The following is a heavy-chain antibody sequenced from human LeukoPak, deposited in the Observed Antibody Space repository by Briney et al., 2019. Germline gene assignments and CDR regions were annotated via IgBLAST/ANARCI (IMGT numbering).Heavy chain of an antibody. CDR3: ARDRVRGNSNPFFDY. J-gene: IGHJ4*02. V-gene: IGHV4-59*01. CDR2: IYNSGST. Sequence: PSETLSLTCTVSGGSISIYYWSWIRQPPGKGLEWIGYIYNSGSTYYNPSLKSRVTISVDTSKNQFSLRLSSVTAADAAVYYCARDRVRGNSNPFFDYWGQGTLVTVSS. D-gene: IGHD4-11*01. CDR1: GGSISIYY.